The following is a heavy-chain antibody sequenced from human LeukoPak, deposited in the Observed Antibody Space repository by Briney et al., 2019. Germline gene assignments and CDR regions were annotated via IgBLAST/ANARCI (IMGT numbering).Heavy chain of an antibody. J-gene: IGHJ4*02. Sequence: SETLSLTCTVSGGSVSSGSYYWGWIRQPPGKGLEWIGIIYYDGTAYYNPSLKSRVTISVDTSKNQFSLELSSVTAADTAVYHCAKTKYHYDRSGFFFDFWGQGTLVTVSS. D-gene: IGHD3-22*01. CDR2: IYYDGTA. CDR1: GGSVSSGSYY. CDR3: AKTKYHYDRSGFFFDF. V-gene: IGHV4-39*01.